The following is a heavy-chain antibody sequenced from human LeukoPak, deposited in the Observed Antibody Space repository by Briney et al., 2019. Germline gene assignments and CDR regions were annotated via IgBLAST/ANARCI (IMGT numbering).Heavy chain of an antibody. Sequence: SGTLSLTCAVSGGSISSSNWWSWVRPPPGKGLEWIGEIYHSGSTNYNPSLKSRVTISVDTSKNQFSLKLSSVTAADTAVYYCARVEGGYYDSSGYLYYFDYWGQGTLVTVSS. D-gene: IGHD3-22*01. J-gene: IGHJ4*02. V-gene: IGHV4-4*02. CDR2: IYHSGST. CDR3: ARVEGGYYDSSGYLYYFDY. CDR1: GGSISSSNW.